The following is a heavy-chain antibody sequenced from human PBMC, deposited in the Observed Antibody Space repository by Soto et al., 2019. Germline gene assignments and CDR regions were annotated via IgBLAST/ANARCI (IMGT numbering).Heavy chain of an antibody. Sequence: QVQLVQSGAEVKKPGASVKVSCKASGYTFTSYYMHWVRQAPGQGLEWMGIINPSGGSTSYAQKCQSGVTKDRDTSESAVYMELSSLRSEDTAVYYCARGGYSSGWYWGDFDYWGQGTLVTVSS. J-gene: IGHJ4*02. D-gene: IGHD6-19*01. CDR3: ARGGYSSGWYWGDFDY. CDR2: INPSGGST. CDR1: GYTFTSYY. V-gene: IGHV1-46*01.